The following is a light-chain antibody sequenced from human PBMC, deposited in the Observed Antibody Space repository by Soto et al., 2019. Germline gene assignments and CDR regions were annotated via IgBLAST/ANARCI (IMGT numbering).Light chain of an antibody. CDR3: SSYTSSSTVV. V-gene: IGLV2-14*01. CDR1: SSDVGGCHY. Sequence: QSALTQPASVSGSPGQSITISCTGTSSDVGGCHYVSWYQQHPGKAPKLMIYDVSNRPSGVSNRFSGSKSGNTASLTISGLQAEDEADYYCSSYTSSSTVVFGGGTKVTVL. CDR2: DVS. J-gene: IGLJ2*01.